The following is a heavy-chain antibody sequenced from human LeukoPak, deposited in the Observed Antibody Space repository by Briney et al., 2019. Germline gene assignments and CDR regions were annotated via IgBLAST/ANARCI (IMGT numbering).Heavy chain of an antibody. CDR2: IFYSGST. Sequence: SETLSLTCTVSGGSISSSSYSWGWIRQPPGKGLEWIGTIFYSGSTYYNPSLKSRVTISVDTSKNQFSLKLSSVTTADTAVYYCVRGVVVTNLDYWGQGTLVTVSS. J-gene: IGHJ4*02. V-gene: IGHV4-39*07. D-gene: IGHD3-22*01. CDR1: GGSISSSSYS. CDR3: VRGVVVTNLDY.